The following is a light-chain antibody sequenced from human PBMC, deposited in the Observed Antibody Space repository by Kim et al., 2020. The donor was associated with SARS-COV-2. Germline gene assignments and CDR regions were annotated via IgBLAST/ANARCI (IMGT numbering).Light chain of an antibody. J-gene: IGLJ3*02. CDR1: SSNVGRHF. CDR3: ATWDVTLNGWV. CDR2: NDN. V-gene: IGLV1-44*01. Sequence: GQRVTIACSGSSSNVGRHFLNWYQQLPGTAPKVFIYNDNPRPSGVPDRFSGSRSGTSASLAISGLQSEDDADYDCATWDVTLNGWVFGGGTKLTVL.